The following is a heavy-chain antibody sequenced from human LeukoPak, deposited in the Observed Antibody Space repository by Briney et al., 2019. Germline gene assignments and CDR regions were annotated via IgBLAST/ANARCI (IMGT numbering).Heavy chain of an antibody. CDR2: ISSSNSYM. CDR1: GFTFTSYS. CDR3: ARKPYSSSSGYYFDY. Sequence: GGSLRLSCAASGFTFTSYSMNWVRQAPGKGLEWVSSISSSNSYMYYADSVEGRFTISRDNAKNSLYLQMNSLRAEDTAVYYCARKPYSSSSGYYFDYWGQGTLVTVSS. J-gene: IGHJ4*02. V-gene: IGHV3-21*01. D-gene: IGHD6-6*01.